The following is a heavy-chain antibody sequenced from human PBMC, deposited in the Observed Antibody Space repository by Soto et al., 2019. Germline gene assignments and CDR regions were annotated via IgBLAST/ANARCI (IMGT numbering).Heavy chain of an antibody. CDR1: GYIFNSYG. D-gene: IGHD3-3*01. V-gene: IGHV1-18*01. J-gene: IGHJ4*02. CDR3: ARDLGEIFVVVTHY. CDR2: ISPYNSHT. Sequence: QVQLVQSGVEVKKPGASVKVSCKASGYIFNSYGISWVRQAPGQGLEWMGWISPYNSHTNYAQQFQGRVTMTTDRSTSTVYMELRSLRSDDTAVYYCARDLGEIFVVVTHYWGQGTLVTVSS.